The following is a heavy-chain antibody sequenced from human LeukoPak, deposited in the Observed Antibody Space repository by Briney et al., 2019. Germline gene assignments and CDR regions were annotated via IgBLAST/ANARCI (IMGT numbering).Heavy chain of an antibody. J-gene: IGHJ4*02. V-gene: IGHV4-31*03. CDR3: ARRRGYSGNDDLDY. CDR2: IYYSGSA. Sequence: SETLSLACTVSGASISNANYYWSWIRQFPGKGLEWIAYIYYSGSAYYNPSLKSRVTMSVDTSKNQSSLTMTSVTLADTAVYYCARRRGYSGNDDLDYWGRGTLVTVSS. D-gene: IGHD5-12*01. CDR1: GASISNANYY.